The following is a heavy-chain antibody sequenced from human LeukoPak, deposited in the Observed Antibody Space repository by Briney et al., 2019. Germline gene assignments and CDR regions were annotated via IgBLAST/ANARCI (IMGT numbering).Heavy chain of an antibody. CDR3: ARRLSHDILTGYYGWNWFDP. Sequence: SETLSLTCAVYGGSFSGYYWSWIRQPPGKGLEWIGEINHSGSTNYNPPLKSRVTISVDTSKNQFSLKLSSVTAADTAVYYCARRLSHDILTGYYGWNWFDPWGQGTLVTVSS. CDR2: INHSGST. J-gene: IGHJ5*02. D-gene: IGHD3-9*01. CDR1: GGSFSGYY. V-gene: IGHV4-34*01.